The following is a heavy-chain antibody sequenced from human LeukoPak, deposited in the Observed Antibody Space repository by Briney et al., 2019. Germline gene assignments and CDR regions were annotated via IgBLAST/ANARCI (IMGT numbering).Heavy chain of an antibody. V-gene: IGHV1-69*04. D-gene: IGHD5-12*01. CDR3: ARDHIVATGYYYYYGMDV. CDR1: GGTFSSYA. CDR2: IIPILGIA. J-gene: IGHJ6*02. Sequence: GASVKVSCKASGGTFSSYAISWVRQAPGQGLEWMGRIIPILGIANYAQKFQGRVTITADKSTSTAYMELSSLRSEDTVVYYCARDHIVATGYYYYYGMDVWGQGTRSPSP.